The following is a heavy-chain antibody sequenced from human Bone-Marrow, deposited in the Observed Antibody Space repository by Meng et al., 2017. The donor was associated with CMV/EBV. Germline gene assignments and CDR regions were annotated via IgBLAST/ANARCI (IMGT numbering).Heavy chain of an antibody. CDR3: AKDKRRGLGAMVLDS. D-gene: IGHD1-26*01. CDR2: ISWNSDNI. J-gene: IGHJ4*02. CDR1: GFTFNDSA. V-gene: IGHV3-9*01. Sequence: SLKISCAASGFTFNDSAMHWVRQAPGKGLEWVSGISWNSDNIGYADSVKGRLTISRDNARNSLYLQMNSLRPEDTALYYCAKDKRRGLGAMVLDSWGQGTLVTVSS.